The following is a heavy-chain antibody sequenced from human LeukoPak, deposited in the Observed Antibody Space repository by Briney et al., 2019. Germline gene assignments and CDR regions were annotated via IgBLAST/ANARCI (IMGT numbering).Heavy chain of an antibody. Sequence: GRSLRLSCAASGFTFSSYAMHWVRQAPGKGLEWVAVISYDGSNKYYADSVKGRFTISRDNSKNTLYLQMNSLRAEDTAVYYCARERTYYYDSSGYASAFDIWGQGTMVTVSS. V-gene: IGHV3-30-3*01. CDR3: ARERTYYYDSSGYASAFDI. J-gene: IGHJ3*02. CDR2: ISYDGSNK. D-gene: IGHD3-22*01. CDR1: GFTFSSYA.